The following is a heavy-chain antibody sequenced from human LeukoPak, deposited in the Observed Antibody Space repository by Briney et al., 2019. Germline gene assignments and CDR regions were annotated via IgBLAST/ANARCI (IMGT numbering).Heavy chain of an antibody. CDR1: GYTFTGYY. CDR2: INPNSGGT. CDR3: ARTALSSWYFSARFDP. V-gene: IGHV1-2*02. Sequence: GASVKVSCKASGYTFTGYYMHWVRQAPGQGLEWMGWINPNSGGTNYAQKLQGRVTMTTDTSTSTAYMELRSLRSDDTAVYYCARTALSSWYFSARFDPWGQGTLVTVSS. D-gene: IGHD6-13*01. J-gene: IGHJ5*02.